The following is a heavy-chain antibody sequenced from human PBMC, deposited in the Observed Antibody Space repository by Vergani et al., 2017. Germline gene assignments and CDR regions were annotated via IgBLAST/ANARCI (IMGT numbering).Heavy chain of an antibody. V-gene: IGHV4-61*02. CDR1: GESIRSGSHY. J-gene: IGHJ4*02. CDR3: ARSRPYCTSGSCPAI. Sequence: QVKLQESGPGLLQPSQTLSLTCTVSGESIRSGSHYWSWIRQPAGKGPEWIGHIHTGGSTDLNPSFKSRVSISVDTSKRQFSLKLNSVTVADTAVYYCARSRPYCTSGSCPAIWGQGTLVTVSS. D-gene: IGHD2-15*01. CDR2: IHTGGST.